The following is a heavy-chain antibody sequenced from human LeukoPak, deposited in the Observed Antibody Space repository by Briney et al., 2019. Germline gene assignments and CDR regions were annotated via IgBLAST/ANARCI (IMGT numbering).Heavy chain of an antibody. CDR2: VRGKPYGATT. CDR1: AFMFGVYA. CDR3: TRAQTEVGAKYYFDY. D-gene: IGHD1-26*01. Sequence: PGGSLGLSCTASAFMFGVYAMNWVRQAPGKGLEWVGFVRGKPYGATTEYAASVKGRFTISRDDSKSIAYLQMNSLKTKDTAVYYCTRAQTEVGAKYYFDYWGQGTLVTVSS. J-gene: IGHJ4*02. V-gene: IGHV3-49*04.